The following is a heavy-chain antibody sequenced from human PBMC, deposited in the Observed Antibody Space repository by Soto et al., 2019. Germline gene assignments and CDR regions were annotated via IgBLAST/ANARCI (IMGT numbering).Heavy chain of an antibody. CDR2: INPSADST. V-gene: IGHV1-46*01. Sequence: QVQLVQSGAEVKKPGASVKVSCKASGYTFTSYYMHWVRQAPGQGLEWMGIINPSADSTSYAQKFQGRVTMTRDTSTSTVYMELSSLRSEDTAVYYCARVYCSGGGCYGIDYWGQGTLVTVSS. D-gene: IGHD2-15*01. CDR3: ARVYCSGGGCYGIDY. J-gene: IGHJ4*02. CDR1: GYTFTSYY.